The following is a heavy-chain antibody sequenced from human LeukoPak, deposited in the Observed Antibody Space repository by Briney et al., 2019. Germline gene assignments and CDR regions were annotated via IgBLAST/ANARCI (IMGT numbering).Heavy chain of an antibody. CDR1: GFTFSSYS. Sequence: GGSLRLSCAASGFTFSSYSMNWVRQAPGKGLEWVSYISSSSSTIYYADSMKGRFTISRDNAKNSLYLQMNSLRAEDTAVYYCARLDRDLGYYYMDVWGKGTTVTVSS. CDR3: ARLDRDLGYYYMDV. CDR2: ISSSSSTI. V-gene: IGHV3-48*04. D-gene: IGHD3-10*01. J-gene: IGHJ6*03.